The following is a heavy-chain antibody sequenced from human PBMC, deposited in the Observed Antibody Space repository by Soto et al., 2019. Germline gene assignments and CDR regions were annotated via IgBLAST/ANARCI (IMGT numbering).Heavy chain of an antibody. V-gene: IGHV3-33*01. J-gene: IGHJ4*02. CDR2: IWYDGSNK. D-gene: IGHD3-3*01. CDR3: ARDRDPIFGVVTLFDY. CDR1: GFTFSSYG. Sequence: GGSLRLSCAASGFTFSSYGMHWVRQAPGKGLEWVAVIWYDGSNKYYADSVKGRFTISRDNSKNTLYLQMNSLRAEDTAVYYCARDRDPIFGVVTLFDYWGQGTLVTVSS.